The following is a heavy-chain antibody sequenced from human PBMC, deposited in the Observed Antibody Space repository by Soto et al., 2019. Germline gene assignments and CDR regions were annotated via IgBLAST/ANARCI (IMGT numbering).Heavy chain of an antibody. J-gene: IGHJ6*02. CDR1: GDSVSTNSAT. CDR3: AKEGGNHYYYYAMDV. CDR2: TYYRSKWYN. Sequence: SQTLSLTCAISGDSVSTNSATWDWIRQSPSRGLEWLGRTYYRSKWYNDYAVSVKGRITINPDTSKNQFSLQLNSVTPEDTAVYYCAKEGGNHYYYYAMDVWGQGTSVTVSS. V-gene: IGHV6-1*01. D-gene: IGHD1-26*01.